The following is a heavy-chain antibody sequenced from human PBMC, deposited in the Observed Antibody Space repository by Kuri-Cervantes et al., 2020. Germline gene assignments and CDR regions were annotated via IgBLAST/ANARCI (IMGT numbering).Heavy chain of an antibody. CDR2: ISASGGST. CDR1: GFSFTNYA. D-gene: IGHD3-22*01. CDR3: AKDGLNYYDSSGYLLYYFDY. V-gene: IGHV3-23*01. J-gene: IGHJ4*02. Sequence: GESLKISCVASGFSFTNYAMTWVRQAPGKGLEWVSLISASGGSTYYADSVKGRFTISRDNSKNTLYLQMNSLRAEDTAVYYCAKDGLNYYDSSGYLLYYFDYWGQGTLVTVSS.